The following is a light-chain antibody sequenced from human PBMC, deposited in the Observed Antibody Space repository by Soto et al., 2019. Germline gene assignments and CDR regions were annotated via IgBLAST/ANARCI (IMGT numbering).Light chain of an antibody. V-gene: IGKV1-5*01. CDR2: AAS. CDR1: QSISSW. J-gene: IGKJ1*01. CDR3: QQYYSYPPWT. Sequence: DIQMTQSPSTLSASVGERVTITCRASQSISSWLAWYQQKPGKAPKLLIYAASTLQSGVPSRFSGSGSGTDFTLTISCLQSEDFATYYCQQYYSYPPWTFGQGTKV.